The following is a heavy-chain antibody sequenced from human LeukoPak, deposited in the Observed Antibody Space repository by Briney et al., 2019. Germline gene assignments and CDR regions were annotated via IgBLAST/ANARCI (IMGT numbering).Heavy chain of an antibody. J-gene: IGHJ3*02. CDR1: GFTFSHYW. V-gene: IGHV3-7*01. D-gene: IGHD5-18*01. Sequence: GGSLRLSCAASGFTFSHYWMSWVRQAPGKGLEWVANIKQDGSEKYYVDSVKGRFTISRDNAKNSLYLQMNSLRAEDTAVYYCARDASGYSPLLDAFDIWGQGTMVTVSS. CDR3: ARDASGYSPLLDAFDI. CDR2: IKQDGSEK.